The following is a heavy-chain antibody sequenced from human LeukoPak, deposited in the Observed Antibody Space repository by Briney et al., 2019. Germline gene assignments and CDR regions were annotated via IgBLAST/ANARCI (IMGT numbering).Heavy chain of an antibody. Sequence: ASVKVSCKTSGDTFTRNWMHWVRQGPGQGLEWMGVINPNGDYTMYAQKFQGRVTVTRDMSSRTDYMELGSLRSDDTAVYYCARDHSIDDKSWWLDPWGQGTLAIVSS. CDR1: GDTFTRNW. D-gene: IGHD1-1*01. J-gene: IGHJ5*02. CDR2: INPNGDYT. CDR3: ARDHSIDDKSWWLDP. V-gene: IGHV1-46*01.